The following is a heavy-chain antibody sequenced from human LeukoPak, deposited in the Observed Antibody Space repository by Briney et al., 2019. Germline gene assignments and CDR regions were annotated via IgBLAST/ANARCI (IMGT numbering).Heavy chain of an antibody. J-gene: IGHJ2*01. D-gene: IGHD6-13*01. CDR2: ISSSSSYI. CDR1: GFTFSSYS. Sequence: PGGSLRLSCAASGFTFSSYSMNWVRQAPGKGLEWVSSISSSSSYIYYADSVKGRFTISRDNAKNSLYLQMNSLRAEDTAVYYCARDKRQQLVPAHFDLWGRGTPVTVSS. CDR3: ARDKRQQLVPAHFDL. V-gene: IGHV3-21*01.